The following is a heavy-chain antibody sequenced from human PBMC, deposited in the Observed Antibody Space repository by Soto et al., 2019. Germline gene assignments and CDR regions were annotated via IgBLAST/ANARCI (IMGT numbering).Heavy chain of an antibody. CDR3: AREDYTSGGRYITKPNWFDP. CDR1: GYPFGTYF. D-gene: IGHD2-15*01. Sequence: VGAVKVSCKASGYPFGTYFMHWMRQAPGQRPEWMGWVNPSSGATKSAQKFPGRLAMTWDTSIRTAYMELSSLRCDDTAVYYCAREDYTSGGRYITKPNWFDPWGRGTLVTVSS. CDR2: VNPSSGAT. V-gene: IGHV1-2*02. J-gene: IGHJ5*02.